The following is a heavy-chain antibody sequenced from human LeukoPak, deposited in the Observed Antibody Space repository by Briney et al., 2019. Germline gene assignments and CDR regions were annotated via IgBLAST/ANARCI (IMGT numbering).Heavy chain of an antibody. J-gene: IGHJ4*02. Sequence: ASVKVSCKASRYIFTIYYIHWVRQAPGQGLEWMGWINPNNGGTKYAQKLQGRVTMTSDTSISTAYMELSRLRSDDTALYYCVRDRGSSWFADYWGQGTLVTVSS. D-gene: IGHD6-13*01. V-gene: IGHV1-2*02. CDR3: VRDRGSSWFADY. CDR2: INPNNGGT. CDR1: RYIFTIYY.